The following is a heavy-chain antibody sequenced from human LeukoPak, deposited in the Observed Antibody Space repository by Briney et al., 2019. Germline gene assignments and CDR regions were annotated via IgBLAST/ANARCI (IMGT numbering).Heavy chain of an antibody. CDR2: ISAYNGNT. CDR1: GYTFTSYG. D-gene: IGHD3-22*01. Sequence: ASVKVSCKASGYTFTSYGISWVRQAPGQGLEWMGWISAYNGNTNYAQKLQGRVTMTTDTSTSTAYMELRSLRSDDTAEYYCASSLYDSSGYYFDYWGQGTLVTVSS. V-gene: IGHV1-18*01. CDR3: ASSLYDSSGYYFDY. J-gene: IGHJ4*02.